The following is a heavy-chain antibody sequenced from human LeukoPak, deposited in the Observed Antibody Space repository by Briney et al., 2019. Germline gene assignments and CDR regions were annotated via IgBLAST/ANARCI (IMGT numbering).Heavy chain of an antibody. CDR1: GFTFSTFG. CDR2: ISGSGGRT. V-gene: IGHV3-23*01. D-gene: IGHD6-19*01. J-gene: IGHJ4*02. Sequence: GGSLRLSCAASGFTFSTFGMSWVRQAPGKGLEWVSGISGSGGRTYYTDSVKGRFTISRDNSKKMVYLQMHSVRGEDTAVYYCVAVAATGLDYWGQGTLVSVSS. CDR3: VAVAATGLDY.